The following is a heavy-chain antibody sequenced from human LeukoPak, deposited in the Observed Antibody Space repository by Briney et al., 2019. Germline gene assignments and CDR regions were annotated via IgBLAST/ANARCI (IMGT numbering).Heavy chain of an antibody. D-gene: IGHD2-8*02. CDR2: IKGGSGDP. Sequence: GGSLRLSCAASGFTFSTYAMGWVRQAPGNGLEWVSSIKGGSGDPFYADSVKGRFTISRDNSKNTLFLQLNSLRAEDSAVYYCAKGGHDFNPFYWWGQGTLVTVSS. CDR3: AKGGHDFNPFYW. J-gene: IGHJ4*02. CDR1: GFTFSTYA. V-gene: IGHV3-23*01.